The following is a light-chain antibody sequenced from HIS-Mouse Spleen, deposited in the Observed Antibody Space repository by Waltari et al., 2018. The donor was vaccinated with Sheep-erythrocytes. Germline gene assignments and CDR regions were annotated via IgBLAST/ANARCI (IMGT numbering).Light chain of an antibody. V-gene: IGKV2-30*01. CDR2: KVS. Sequence: DVVMTQSPLSLPVTLGQPASISCRSSQSLVYSDGNTYLNWFQQRPGQSPRRLIAKVSDRDSGVPDRFSGSGSGTDFTLKISRVEAEDVGVYYCMQGTHWPPWTFGQGTKLEIK. CDR3: MQGTHWPPWT. J-gene: IGKJ2*02. CDR1: QSLVYSDGNTY.